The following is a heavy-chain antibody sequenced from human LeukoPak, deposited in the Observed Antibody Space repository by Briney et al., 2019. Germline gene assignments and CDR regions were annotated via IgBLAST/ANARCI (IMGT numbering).Heavy chain of an antibody. CDR3: ARESSMVGVDWFDP. CDR1: GYTFTSYG. Sequence: ASVKVSCKASGYTFTSYGISWVRQAPGQGLEWMGWISAYNGNTNYAQKLQGRVTMTTDTSTSTAYMELRSLRSDDTAVYYCARESSMVGVDWFDPWGQGTLVTVSS. D-gene: IGHD1-26*01. J-gene: IGHJ5*02. CDR2: ISAYNGNT. V-gene: IGHV1-18*01.